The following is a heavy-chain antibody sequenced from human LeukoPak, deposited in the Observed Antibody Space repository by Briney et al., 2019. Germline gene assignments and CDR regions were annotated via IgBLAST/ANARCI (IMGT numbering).Heavy chain of an antibody. V-gene: IGHV4-38-2*01. CDR1: GYSISSGYY. J-gene: IGHJ6*03. CDR2: VYRDGNT. CDR3: VRLAALRGFYYYMDV. D-gene: IGHD6-25*01. Sequence: SETLSLTCSASGYSISSGYYWGWIRQPPGKGLEWVANVYRDGNTYHSPSLESRVTISVDTSKNLFSLKLSSLSAADTAVHYCVRLAALRGFYYYMDVWGKGTAVTVSS.